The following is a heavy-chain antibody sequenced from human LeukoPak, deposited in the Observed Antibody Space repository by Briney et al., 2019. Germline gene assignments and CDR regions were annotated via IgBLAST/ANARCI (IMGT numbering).Heavy chain of an antibody. D-gene: IGHD3-3*01. Sequence: GGCLRLSCAASGFTFTMFGMNWVRQAPGKGLEWVSYIDARSGIVYYADSVQGRFTISRDDAKDSVFLQMNSLRVDDTAVYYCARTYDFGRGPPGDAFDNWGQGTLVTVPS. J-gene: IGHJ3*02. CDR2: IDARSGIV. V-gene: IGHV3-48*01. CDR3: ARTYDFGRGPPGDAFDN. CDR1: GFTFTMFG.